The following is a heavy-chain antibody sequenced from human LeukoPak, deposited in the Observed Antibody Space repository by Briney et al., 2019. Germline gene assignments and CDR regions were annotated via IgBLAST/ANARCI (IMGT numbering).Heavy chain of an antibody. D-gene: IGHD3-10*01. Sequence: ASVKLSCKASRYTFTSYDINWVRQAPGQGLEWMGWIHPNSGGTNYAQKFQGRVTMTRDKSIRTAYMELSRLTSDDTAVYYCARNIWFGESADAFDIWGQGTMVTVSS. V-gene: IGHV1-2*02. CDR2: IHPNSGGT. J-gene: IGHJ3*02. CDR3: ARNIWFGESADAFDI. CDR1: RYTFTSYD.